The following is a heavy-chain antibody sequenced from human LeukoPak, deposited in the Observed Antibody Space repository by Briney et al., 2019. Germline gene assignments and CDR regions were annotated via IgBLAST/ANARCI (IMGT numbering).Heavy chain of an antibody. D-gene: IGHD3-16*01. CDR2: IYSGGTT. V-gene: IGHV3-53*01. CDR1: GFIVSDNY. J-gene: IGHJ4*02. CDR3: AREMGVSRDY. Sequence: PGGSLRLSCAASGFIVSDNYMSWVRQAPGKGLEWVSVIYSGGTTYYADSVKGRFTISRDNSKNTVYHQMNSLSAEDTAVYYCAREMGVSRDYWGQGTLVTVSS.